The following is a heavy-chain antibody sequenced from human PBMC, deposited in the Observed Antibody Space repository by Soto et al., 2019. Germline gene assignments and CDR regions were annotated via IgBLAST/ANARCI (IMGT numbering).Heavy chain of an antibody. V-gene: IGHV4-39*02. D-gene: IGHD2-2*01. J-gene: IGHJ5*02. Sequence: QLKLQESGPGLVKPSETLSLSCSVSGGSISYNSYYWGWIRQPPGKGLEWVGGIFYTGTTYYSPSLKDRVTISVDTSKNSFSLNLTSVTAADTAVYFCARLVVVAPVANAWGQGTLVTVSS. CDR2: IFYTGTT. CDR1: GGSISYNSYY. CDR3: ARLVVVAPVANA.